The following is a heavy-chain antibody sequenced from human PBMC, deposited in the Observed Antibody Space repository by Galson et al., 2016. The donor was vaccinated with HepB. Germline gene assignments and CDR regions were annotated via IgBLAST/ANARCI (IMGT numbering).Heavy chain of an antibody. CDR2: IYPGDSDS. J-gene: IGHJ4*02. D-gene: IGHD6-6*01. CDR3: ARRMRYSSSAFDY. V-gene: IGHV5-51*01. CDR1: GYSFTSYW. Sequence: QSGAEVKKPGESLKISCKGSGYSFTSYWIGWVRQMPGKGLEWMGIIYPGDSDSRYSPSFQGQVTFPAVKSIRTAFLQWSSLKASDTAMYYCARRMRYSSSAFDYWGQGTLVTVSS.